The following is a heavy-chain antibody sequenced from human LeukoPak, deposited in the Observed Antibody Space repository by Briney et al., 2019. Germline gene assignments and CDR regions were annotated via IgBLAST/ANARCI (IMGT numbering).Heavy chain of an antibody. CDR3: ARLWIVATWFDA. CDR1: NGSMTSDSYY. V-gene: IGHV4-39*02. CDR2: IFYSGKT. Sequence: PSETLSLACTVSNGSMTSDSYYWAWVRQPPGKGLEWIGTIFYSGKTYYSASLKSRVTVSLDTSKKNFSLRLSSVTAADTAVYYCARLWIVATWFDAWGQGALVTVSS. J-gene: IGHJ5*02. D-gene: IGHD2-2*03.